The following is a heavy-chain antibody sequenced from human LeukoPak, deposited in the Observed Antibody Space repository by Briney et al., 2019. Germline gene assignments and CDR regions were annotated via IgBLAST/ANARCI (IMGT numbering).Heavy chain of an antibody. CDR3: ERASRVQLERPVVSHFDY. CDR1: GYTFTSYG. CDR2: ISAYNGNT. J-gene: IGHJ4*02. Sequence: ASVKVSCKASGYTFTSYGISWVRQAPGQGLEWMGWISAYNGNTNYAQKLQGRVTMTTDTSTSTAYMELRSLRSDDTAVYYCERASRVQLERPVVSHFDYWGQGTLVTVSS. V-gene: IGHV1-18*01. D-gene: IGHD1-1*01.